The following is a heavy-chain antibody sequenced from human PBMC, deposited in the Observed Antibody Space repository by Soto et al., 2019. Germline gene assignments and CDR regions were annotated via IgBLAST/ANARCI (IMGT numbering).Heavy chain of an antibody. CDR1: GYIFTTYA. V-gene: IGHV1-3*01. Sequence: VSVKVSCKASGYIFTTYAMHWVRQAPGQRLEWMGWINVGNGNTKYSQKFQGRVTITRDTSASAAHMELSSLRSEDTAVYYCAYDSSGYLDYWGQGTLVTVSS. D-gene: IGHD3-22*01. CDR3: AYDSSGYLDY. CDR2: INVGNGNT. J-gene: IGHJ4*02.